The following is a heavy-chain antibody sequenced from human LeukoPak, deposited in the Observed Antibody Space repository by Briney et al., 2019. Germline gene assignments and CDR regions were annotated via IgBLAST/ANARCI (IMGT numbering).Heavy chain of an antibody. D-gene: IGHD4/OR15-4a*01. CDR3: AKTLVPPAHLDSNFCFYGMDV. Sequence: GGSLRLSCAASGFTFINFAMTWVRQSPGKGLEWVSFIDGSGDRTSYADSVKGRFTISRDNSKNTLSLQMNSLRVEDAAVYYCAKTLVPPAHLDSNFCFYGMDVWGEGTAVTVSS. CDR2: IDGSGDRT. V-gene: IGHV3-23*01. J-gene: IGHJ6*04. CDR1: GFTFINFA.